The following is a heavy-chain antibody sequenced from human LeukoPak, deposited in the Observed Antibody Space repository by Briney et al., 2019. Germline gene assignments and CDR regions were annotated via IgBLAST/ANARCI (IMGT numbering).Heavy chain of an antibody. J-gene: IGHJ6*02. D-gene: IGHD5/OR15-5a*01. CDR2: IKQDGSEK. V-gene: IGHV3-7*01. Sequence: QPGGSLRLSCAASGFTFSSYWMSWVRQAPGKELEWVANIKQDGSEKYYVDSVKGRFTISRDNAKNSLYLQMNSLRAEDTAVYYCARDIGSAADYYYYGMDVWGQGTTVTVSS. CDR1: GFTFSSYW. CDR3: ARDIGSAADYYYYGMDV.